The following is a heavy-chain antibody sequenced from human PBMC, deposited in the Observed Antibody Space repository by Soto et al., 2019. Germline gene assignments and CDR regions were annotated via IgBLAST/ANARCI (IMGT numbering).Heavy chain of an antibody. Sequence: ASVKVSCKASGYTFTTYSMHWVRQAPGQRLEWMGWSNAGNGNTQYSQDFQGRVTISRDTSASTDYMELSTLISEDTAVYYCARDGGLGMDVWGQGTTVTVSS. J-gene: IGHJ6*02. CDR2: SNAGNGNT. CDR1: GYTFTTYS. V-gene: IGHV1-3*02. CDR3: ARDGGLGMDV. D-gene: IGHD3-16*01.